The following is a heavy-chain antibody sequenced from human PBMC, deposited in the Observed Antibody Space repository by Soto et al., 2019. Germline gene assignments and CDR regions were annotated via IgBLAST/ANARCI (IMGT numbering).Heavy chain of an antibody. V-gene: IGHV4-34*01. D-gene: IGHD5-18*01. CDR2: INHSGST. J-gene: IGHJ4*02. CDR3: ARQMSTWIQLWAFDY. Sequence: QVQLQQWGAGRLKPSETLSLTCAVYGVSFSGYYWSWIRQPPGKGLEWIGEINHSGSTNYNPSLKSRVTISVDTSKNQFSLKLSSVTAADTAVYYCARQMSTWIQLWAFDYWGQGTLVTVSS. CDR1: GVSFSGYY.